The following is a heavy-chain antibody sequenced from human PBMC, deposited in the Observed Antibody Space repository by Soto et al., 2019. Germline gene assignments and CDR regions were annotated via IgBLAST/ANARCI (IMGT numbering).Heavy chain of an antibody. J-gene: IGHJ1*01. D-gene: IGHD4-17*01. CDR2: ISYDGSNK. V-gene: IGHV3-30-3*01. CDR3: ARGNGDYGGYFQH. CDR1: GFTFSSYA. Sequence: QVQLVESGGGVVQPGRSLRLSCAASGFTFSSYAMHWVRQAPGKGLEWVAVISYDGSNKYYADSVKGRFTISRDNSKNTLYLQMNSRRAEDTAVYYCARGNGDYGGYFQHWGQGTLVTVSS.